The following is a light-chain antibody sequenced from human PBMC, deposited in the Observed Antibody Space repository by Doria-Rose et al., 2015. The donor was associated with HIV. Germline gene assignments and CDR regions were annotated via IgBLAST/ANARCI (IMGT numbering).Light chain of an antibody. J-gene: IGKJ1*01. V-gene: IGKV3-20*01. CDR3: HQNASSRT. Sequence: EIVLTQSPGTLSLSPGERATLSCRASQSVSANYLAWYHQRPGQSPRLLIYGASSRATDIPDRFGGSGSGADFTHTISRLEPEDCAVYCCHQNASSRTFGKGTRAKV. CDR1: QSVSANY. CDR2: GAS.